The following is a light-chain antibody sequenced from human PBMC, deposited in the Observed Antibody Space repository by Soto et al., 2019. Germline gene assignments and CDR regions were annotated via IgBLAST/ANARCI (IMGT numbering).Light chain of an antibody. CDR3: SSYTSSSTRV. CDR1: SSDVGGYNY. Sequence: QSVLTQPASVSGSPGQSITISCTGTSSDVGGYNYVSWYQQHPGKAPKLRIFDVSNRPSGVSNRFSGSKSGNTASLTISGLQAEDEADYYCSSYTSSSTRVFGTRTKVTVL. CDR2: DVS. V-gene: IGLV2-14*01. J-gene: IGLJ1*01.